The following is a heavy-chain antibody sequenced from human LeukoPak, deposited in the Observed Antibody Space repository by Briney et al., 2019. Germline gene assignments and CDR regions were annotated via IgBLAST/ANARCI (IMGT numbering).Heavy chain of an antibody. CDR2: ISGSSYET. D-gene: IGHD3-16*01. Sequence: ASVKVSCKAYGYTFMSHGISWVRQAPGQGLEWMGWISGSSYETNNAQTLQGRVTMTTDTSTTTAYMELRILRPDDTAMYFCARAAGTWGHDGFDMGGQGTMVTVSS. CDR1: GYTFMSHG. V-gene: IGHV1-18*01. J-gene: IGHJ3*02. CDR3: ARAAGTWGHDGFDM.